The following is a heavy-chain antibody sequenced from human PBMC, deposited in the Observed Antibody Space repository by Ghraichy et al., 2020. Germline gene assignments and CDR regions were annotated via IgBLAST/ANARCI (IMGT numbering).Heavy chain of an antibody. V-gene: IGHV3-23*01. CDR3: AKGSGWYDGYFDY. Sequence: GGSLRLSCAASGFTFSTYAMTWVRQAPGKGLEWVSAISGSGGSTYYADSVKGRFTISRNNSKNTLYLQMNSLRAEDTAVYCCAKGSGWYDGYFDYWGQGTLVTVSS. CDR2: ISGSGGST. J-gene: IGHJ4*02. D-gene: IGHD6-19*01. CDR1: GFTFSTYA.